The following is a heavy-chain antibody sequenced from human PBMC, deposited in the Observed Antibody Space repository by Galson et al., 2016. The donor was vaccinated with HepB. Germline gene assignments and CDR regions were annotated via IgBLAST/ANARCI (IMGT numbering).Heavy chain of an antibody. Sequence: SVKVSCKASGGTFRSYVFSRVRQAPGQGLEWMGGIIPMFGTPNYAQRFQGRVTITADESTSTAYMELSSLRSDDTAVYFCAGNFWSSYYIIDNWGQGALVTVSS. V-gene: IGHV1-69*13. CDR1: GGTFRSYV. CDR3: AGNFWSSYYIIDN. J-gene: IGHJ4*02. D-gene: IGHD3-3*01. CDR2: IIPMFGTP.